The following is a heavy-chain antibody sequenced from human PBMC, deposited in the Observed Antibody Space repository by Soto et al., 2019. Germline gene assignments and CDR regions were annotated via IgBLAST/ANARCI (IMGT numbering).Heavy chain of an antibody. CDR1: GFTFSSYA. CDR3: ARGGSGSYPNYYYYYGMDV. V-gene: IGHV3-30-3*01. Sequence: GGSLRLSCAASGFTFSSYAMHWVRQAPGKGLEWVAVISYDGSNKYYADSVKGRFTISRDNSKNTLYLQMNSLRAEDTAVYYCARGGSGSYPNYYYYYGMDVWGQGTTVTVSS. CDR2: ISYDGSNK. D-gene: IGHD3-10*01. J-gene: IGHJ6*02.